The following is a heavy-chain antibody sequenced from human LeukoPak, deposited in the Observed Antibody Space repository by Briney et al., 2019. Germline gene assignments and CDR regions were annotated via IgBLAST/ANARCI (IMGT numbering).Heavy chain of an antibody. CDR3: ARGTPRAALGY. CDR1: GGSISSHY. D-gene: IGHD6-13*01. Sequence: PSETLSLTCTVSGGSISSHYWSWIRQPPGKGLEWIGYIYYSGSTNYNPSLKSRVTISVDTSKNQFSLKLSSVTAADTAVYYCARGTPRAALGYWGQGTRVTVSS. CDR2: IYYSGST. J-gene: IGHJ4*02. V-gene: IGHV4-59*11.